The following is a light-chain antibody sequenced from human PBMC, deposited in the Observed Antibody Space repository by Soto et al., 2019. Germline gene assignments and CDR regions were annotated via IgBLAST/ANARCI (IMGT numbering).Light chain of an antibody. CDR1: QSISSN. J-gene: IGKJ2*01. CDR3: QHYNNWPPYT. Sequence: EVMMTQSPATVSVTPGERATLSCRASQSISSNLAWYQQKAGQAXRLXIYDASTRATGIPARFSGSGSGTEFTLAISSLQSEDFAVYYCQHYNNWPPYTFGQGT. V-gene: IGKV3-15*01. CDR2: DAS.